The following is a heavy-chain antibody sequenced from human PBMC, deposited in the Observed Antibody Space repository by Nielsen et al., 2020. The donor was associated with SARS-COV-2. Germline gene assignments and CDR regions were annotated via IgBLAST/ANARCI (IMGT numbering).Heavy chain of an antibody. D-gene: IGHD2-8*01. CDR1: GFTFSSYA. J-gene: IGHJ3*02. CDR2: ISGSGGST. CDR3: ARVWGYCTNGVCLPDDAFDI. Sequence: GESLKISCAASGFTFSSYAMSWVRQAPGKGLEWVSAISGSGGSTYYADSVKGRFTISRDNSKNTLYLQMNSLRAEDTAVYYCARVWGYCTNGVCLPDDAFDIWGQGTMVTVSS. V-gene: IGHV3-23*01.